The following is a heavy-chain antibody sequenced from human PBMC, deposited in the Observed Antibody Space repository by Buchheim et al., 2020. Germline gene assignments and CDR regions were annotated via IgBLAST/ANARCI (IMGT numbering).Heavy chain of an antibody. CDR3: VTSGSYYYYAMDV. V-gene: IGHV3-74*01. Sequence: EVQLVESGGGLVQPGGSLRLSCAASGFTFSSYWMHWVRQAPGKGLVCVARINSDGRTTTYADSVKGRFTICRDNAMNTLYLQMNSLRAEDTAVYYFVTSGSYYYYAMDVWGQGTT. CDR2: INSDGRTT. CDR1: GFTFSSYW. D-gene: IGHD3-22*01. J-gene: IGHJ6*02.